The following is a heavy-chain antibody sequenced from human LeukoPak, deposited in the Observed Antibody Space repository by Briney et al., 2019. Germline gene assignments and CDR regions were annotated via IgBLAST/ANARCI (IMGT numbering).Heavy chain of an antibody. V-gene: IGHV3-21*04. J-gene: IGHJ4*02. CDR1: GFTFSSYS. CDR3: AKDIAVTGGTAFDY. CDR2: ISSSSSYI. Sequence: GGSLRLSCAASGFTFSSYSMNWVRQAPGKGLEWVSSISSSSSYIYYADSVKGRFTISRDNAKNSLYLQMNSLRAEDTALYYCAKDIAVTGGTAFDYWGQGTLVTVSS. D-gene: IGHD2-21*02.